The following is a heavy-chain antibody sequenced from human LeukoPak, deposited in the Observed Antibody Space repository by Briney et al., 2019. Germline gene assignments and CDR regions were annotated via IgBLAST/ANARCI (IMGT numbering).Heavy chain of an antibody. D-gene: IGHD4-23*01. Sequence: PSETLSLTCTVSGGSISSYYWSWIRQPPGKGLEWIGYIYYSGSTNYNPSLKSRVTISVDTSKNQFSLKLSSVTAADTAVYYCARDGPRYGGSDYWGQGTLVTVSS. J-gene: IGHJ4*02. V-gene: IGHV4-59*01. CDR3: ARDGPRYGGSDY. CDR2: IYYSGST. CDR1: GGSISSYY.